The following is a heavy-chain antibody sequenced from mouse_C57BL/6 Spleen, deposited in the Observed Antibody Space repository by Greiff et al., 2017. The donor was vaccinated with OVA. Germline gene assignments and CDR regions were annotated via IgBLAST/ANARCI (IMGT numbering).Heavy chain of an antibody. J-gene: IGHJ1*03. CDR2: INYDGSST. Sequence: EVQVVESEGGLVQPGSSMKLSCTASGFTFSDYYMAWVRQVPEKGLEWVANINYDGSSTYYLDSLKSRFIISRDNAKNILYLQMSSLKSEDTATYYCAREGDFGSSSYFDVWGTGTTVTVSS. CDR3: AREGDFGSSSYFDV. V-gene: IGHV5-16*01. CDR1: GFTFSDYY. D-gene: IGHD1-1*01.